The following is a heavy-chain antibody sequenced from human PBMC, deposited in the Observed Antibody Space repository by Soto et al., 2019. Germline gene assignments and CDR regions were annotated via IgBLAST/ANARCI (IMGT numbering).Heavy chain of an antibody. Sequence: ASVKVSCKASGYTFTHSAIHWVRQAPGQSLEGMGWMNAENGYTKYSRKFQRRVTITRVTSSSTADMELSGLRSNASRLYICIRGKQVRVWFDPWGQATQGTVSS. CDR2: MNAENGYT. J-gene: IGHJ5*02. V-gene: IGHV1-3*01. D-gene: IGHD2-15*01. CDR3: IRGKQVRVWFDP. CDR1: GYTFTHSA.